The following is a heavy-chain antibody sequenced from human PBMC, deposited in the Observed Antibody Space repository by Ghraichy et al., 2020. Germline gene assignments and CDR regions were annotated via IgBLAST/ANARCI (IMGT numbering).Heavy chain of an antibody. CDR1: GYSFTVYW. V-gene: IGHV5-51*01. CDR2: IYPGDSET. J-gene: IGHJ4*02. CDR3: ARGYYGGKSLSWASDY. D-gene: IGHD4-23*01. Sequence: GESLNISCKGSGYSFTVYWIGWVGQMPGKGLEWMGIIYPGDSETRYSSSFQGQVTISADRSNSTAHLQWSSLKASDTAIYYCARGYYGGKSLSWASDYWGQGTLVTVSS.